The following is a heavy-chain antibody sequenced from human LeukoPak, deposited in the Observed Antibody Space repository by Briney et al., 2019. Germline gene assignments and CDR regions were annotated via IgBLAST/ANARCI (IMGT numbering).Heavy chain of an antibody. CDR2: ISGSGGST. J-gene: IGHJ3*02. Sequence: QSGRSLRLSCAASGFTFSSYSMNWVRQAPGKGLEWVSAISGSGGSTYYADSVKGRFTISRDNSKNTLYLQMNSLRAEDTAVYYCAKGQNWNVAAFDIWGQGTMVTVSS. CDR1: GFTFSSYS. D-gene: IGHD1-1*01. V-gene: IGHV3-23*01. CDR3: AKGQNWNVAAFDI.